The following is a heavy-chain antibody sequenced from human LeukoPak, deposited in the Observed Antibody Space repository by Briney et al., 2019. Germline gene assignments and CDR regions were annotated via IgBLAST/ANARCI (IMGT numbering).Heavy chain of an antibody. CDR3: ASSTNDILAGWLRFDAFDI. V-gene: IGHV4-34*01. Sequence: SETLSLTCTVSGGSFSGYYWSWIRQPPGKGLEWIGEINHSGSTNYNPSLKSRVTISVDTSKNQFSLKLSSVTAADTAVYYCASSTNDILAGWLRFDAFDIWGQGTVVTVSS. CDR1: GGSFSGYY. J-gene: IGHJ3*02. CDR2: INHSGST. D-gene: IGHD3-9*01.